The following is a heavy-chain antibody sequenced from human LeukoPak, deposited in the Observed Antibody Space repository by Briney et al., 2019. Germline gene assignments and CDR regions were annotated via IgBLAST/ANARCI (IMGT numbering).Heavy chain of an antibody. D-gene: IGHD6-19*01. J-gene: IGHJ6*02. Sequence: GESLKISCKGSGYSFTSYWIGWVRQMPGKGLEWMGIIYPGDSDTRYSPSFQGQVTISADKSISTAYLQWSSLKASDTAMYYCARHHVGGGWYYYYYGMDVWGQGTTVTVSS. V-gene: IGHV5-51*01. CDR3: ARHHVGGGWYYYYYGMDV. CDR2: IYPGDSDT. CDR1: GYSFTSYW.